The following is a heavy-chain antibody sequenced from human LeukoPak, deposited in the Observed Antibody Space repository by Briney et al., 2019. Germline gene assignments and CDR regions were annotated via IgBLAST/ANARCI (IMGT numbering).Heavy chain of an antibody. CDR1: GGSFSGYY. D-gene: IGHD2-15*01. CDR2: MNHSGSS. CDR3: AREKLQYYFDY. V-gene: IGHV4-34*01. J-gene: IGHJ4*02. Sequence: SETLSLTCAVYGGSFSGYYWNWIRQPPGKGLEWIGEMNHSGSSNYNPSLKSRVTISVDTSKKQFSLKLSSVTAADTAVYYCAREKLQYYFDYWGQGTLVTVSS.